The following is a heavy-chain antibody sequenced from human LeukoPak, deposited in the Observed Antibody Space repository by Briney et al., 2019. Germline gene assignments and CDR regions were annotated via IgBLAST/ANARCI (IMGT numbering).Heavy chain of an antibody. CDR3: ATTVAGVREHAY. CDR2: IYYSGNT. J-gene: IGHJ4*02. V-gene: IGHV4-59*01. Sequence: SETLSLTCTVSGGSISNKYWSWIRQPPGKGLEWIGYIYYSGNTIYNPSLKSRVTILVDTSKNQVSLKLSSVTAADTAAYYCATTVAGVREHAYWGQGTLVTVSS. CDR1: GGSISNKY. D-gene: IGHD6-19*01.